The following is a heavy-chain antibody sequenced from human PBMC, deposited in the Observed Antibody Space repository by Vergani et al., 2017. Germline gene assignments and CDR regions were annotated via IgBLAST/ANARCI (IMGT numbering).Heavy chain of an antibody. V-gene: IGHV3-21*01. D-gene: IGHD2-8*02. CDR3: ARDFFPGLGVPDAFDI. CDR1: GFPFSSYS. CDR2: ISSSSSYI. Sequence: EVQLVESGGGLVKPGGSLRLSCAPSGFPFSSYSMNWVRQAPGKGLEWVSSISSSSSYIYYADSVKGRFTISRDNAKKSLCMQMNSLRAEDTAVYYCARDFFPGLGVPDAFDIWGQGTMVTVSS. J-gene: IGHJ3*02.